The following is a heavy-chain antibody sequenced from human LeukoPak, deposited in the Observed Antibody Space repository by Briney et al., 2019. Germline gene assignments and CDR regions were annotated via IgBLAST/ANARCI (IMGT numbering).Heavy chain of an antibody. Sequence: SETLSLTCTVSGGSISSSSYYWGWLRQPPGKGLEWIGSIYYSGSTYYNPSLKSRVTISVDTSKNQFSLKLSSVTAADTAVYYCARDRDRVGATLDPWGQGTLVTVSS. CDR2: IYYSGST. D-gene: IGHD1-26*01. J-gene: IGHJ5*02. V-gene: IGHV4-39*07. CDR1: GGSISSSSYY. CDR3: ARDRDRVGATLDP.